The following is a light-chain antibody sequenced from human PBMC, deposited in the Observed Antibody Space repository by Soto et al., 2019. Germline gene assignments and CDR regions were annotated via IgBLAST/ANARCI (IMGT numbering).Light chain of an antibody. CDR2: WAS. J-gene: IGKJ2*01. CDR3: QQYYNTPYT. V-gene: IGKV4-1*01. Sequence: IVMTQSADSVAVALSERTTIHCNSSQSVCSSDNNKNFLAWYQQRPGQPPSLLVYWASTRQCGVPDRFSGSGSETDFTLTISSLQAEDVAVYYCQQYYNTPYTFGQGTKVDIK. CDR1: QSVCSSDNNKNF.